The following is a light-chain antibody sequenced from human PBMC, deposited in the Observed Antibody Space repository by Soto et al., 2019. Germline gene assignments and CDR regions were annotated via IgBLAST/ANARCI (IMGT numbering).Light chain of an antibody. CDR2: GAS. Sequence: EIVLTQSPGTLSLSPGERATLSCRASQSVSSSYLAWYQQKPGQAPRLLIDGASSRATGIPDRFSGSGSGTDLTLTISRLEREDFAVNYCQQYGSSPPYTFGQGTKLEIK. V-gene: IGKV3-20*01. J-gene: IGKJ2*01. CDR1: QSVSSSY. CDR3: QQYGSSPPYT.